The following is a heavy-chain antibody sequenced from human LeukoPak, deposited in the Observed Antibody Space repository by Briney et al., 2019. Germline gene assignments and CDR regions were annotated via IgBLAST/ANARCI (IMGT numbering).Heavy chain of an antibody. CDR1: GGSISSYY. J-gene: IGHJ4*02. CDR2: IYYSGST. V-gene: IGHV4-59*01. D-gene: IGHD4-17*01. CDR3: ARLGDYGDY. Sequence: KPSETLSLTCTVSGGSISSYYWSWIRQPPGKGLEWIGYIYYSGSTNYNPSLKSRVTISVDTSKNQFSLKLSSVTAADTAVYYCARLGDYGDYWGQGTLVTVSS.